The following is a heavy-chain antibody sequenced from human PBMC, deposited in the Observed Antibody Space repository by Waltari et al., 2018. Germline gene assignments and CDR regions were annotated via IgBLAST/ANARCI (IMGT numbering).Heavy chain of an antibody. Sequence: QVRLQESGPGRVKPSATLSLTCSLFGRPVNSETYYLTWIRQPPRKGLAWIGHIYYSGTTNANHCLKSRLTMSVDWSKNQFSLELRSVTAADTAVCFCARAETTVTRRGTCDLWGRGTLVSVSS. J-gene: IGHJ2*01. CDR1: GRPVNSETYY. V-gene: IGHV4-61*01. CDR2: IYYSGTT. CDR3: ARAETTVTRRGTCDL. D-gene: IGHD4-17*01.